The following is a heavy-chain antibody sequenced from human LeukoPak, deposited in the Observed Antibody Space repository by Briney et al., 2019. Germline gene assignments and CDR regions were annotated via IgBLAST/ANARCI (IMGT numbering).Heavy chain of an antibody. J-gene: IGHJ4*02. V-gene: IGHV3-21*01. Sequence: PGRSLRLSCAVSGLSLTSYVMTWVRQAPGKGLEWVSSITAGSSYIDYTPSVEVRFTISRDNSKNSLFLHMSSLRAEDTALYYCARVGVSATNTPAFDYWGQGTLVTVSS. CDR3: ARVGVSATNTPAFDY. CDR1: GLSLTSYV. D-gene: IGHD2-15*01. CDR2: ITAGSSYI.